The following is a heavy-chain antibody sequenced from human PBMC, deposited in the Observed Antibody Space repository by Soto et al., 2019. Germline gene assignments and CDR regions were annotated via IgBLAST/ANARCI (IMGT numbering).Heavy chain of an antibody. J-gene: IGHJ6*02. V-gene: IGHV1-69*01. CDR1: GGTFSSYA. CDR3: ARGSGWEYHLQLPYYYYGMDV. CDR2: IIPIFGTA. Sequence: QVQLVQSGAEVKKPGSSVKVSCKASGGTFSSYAISWVRQAPGQGLEWMGGIIPIFGTANYAQKFQGRVTITADESTSTAYMELSSLRSEDTAVYYCARGSGWEYHLQLPYYYYGMDVWGQGTTVTVSS. D-gene: IGHD1-26*01.